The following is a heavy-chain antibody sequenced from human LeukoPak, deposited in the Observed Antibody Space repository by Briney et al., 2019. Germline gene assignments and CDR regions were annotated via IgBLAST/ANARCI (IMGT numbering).Heavy chain of an antibody. CDR2: IYYSGNT. D-gene: IGHD2-21*01. V-gene: IGHV4-59*12. J-gene: IGHJ3*02. CDR1: SGSITNYY. CDR3: ARGPVVEKAFDI. Sequence: SETLSLTCTVSSGSITNYYWSWIRQPPGKGLEWIGFIYYSGNTNYNPSLKSRVTISVDTSKNQFSLKLSSVTAADTVVYYCARGPVVEKAFDIWGQGTMVTVSS.